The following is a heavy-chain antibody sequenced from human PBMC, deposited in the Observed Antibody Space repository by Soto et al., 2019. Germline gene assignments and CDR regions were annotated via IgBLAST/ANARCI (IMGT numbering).Heavy chain of an antibody. CDR1: GDTFTDYY. CDR2: VNPSGGHT. V-gene: IGHV1-46*04. CDR3: ARGGHVVVVTAALDY. D-gene: IGHD2-21*02. J-gene: IGHJ4*02. Sequence: QVQLMQSGAEVKKPGASVKVSCKASGDTFTDYYIHWVRQAPGQGLEWMGTVNPSGGHTTYAQHLLGRVTMTGDTSTSTLYVELTSLTSDDTAIYYCARGGHVVVVTAALDYWGQGTLVTVSS.